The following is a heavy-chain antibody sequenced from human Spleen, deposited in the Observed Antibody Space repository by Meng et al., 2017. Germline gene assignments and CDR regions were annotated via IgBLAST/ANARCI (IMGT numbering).Heavy chain of an antibody. CDR3: ARGPTTMAHDFDY. CDR1: GGSFSDYY. V-gene: IGHV4-34*01. J-gene: IGHJ4*02. Sequence: QVHVLQWGAGLLKPTEPLSLTCVVSGGSFSDYYWSWSRQSPGKGLEWIGEINHSGSTNYNPSLESRATISVDTSQNNLSLKLSSVTAADSAVYYCARGPTTMAHDFDYWGQGTLVTVSS. D-gene: IGHD4-11*01. CDR2: INHSGST.